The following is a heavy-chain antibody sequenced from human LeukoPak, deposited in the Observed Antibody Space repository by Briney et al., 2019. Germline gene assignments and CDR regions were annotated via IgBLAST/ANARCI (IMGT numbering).Heavy chain of an antibody. CDR1: GGSFSTYY. J-gene: IGHJ5*02. V-gene: IGHV4-34*01. D-gene: IGHD6-19*01. CDR3: ARHRTRQWLVRDNWFDP. CDR2: INYSGST. Sequence: SETLSLTCAVYGGSFSTYYWSWIRQPPGKGLEWIGEINYSGSTNYNPSLKSRVTISVDTSKNQFSLKLSSVTAADTAVYYCARHRTRQWLVRDNWFDPWGQGTLVTVSS.